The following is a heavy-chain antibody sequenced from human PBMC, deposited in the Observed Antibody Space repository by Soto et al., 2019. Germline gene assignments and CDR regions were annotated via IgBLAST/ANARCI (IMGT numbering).Heavy chain of an antibody. CDR3: ARHDYGAGSYLPTFDD. V-gene: IGHV4-39*01. Sequence: PSETLSLTCTVSGGSISSTTYFWGWIRQPPGKGLEWIGSISYSGSTFYNPSLKSRVTISVETSKNQFSLKLSSMTAADTAVYYCARHDYGAGSYLPTFDDWGQGTLVTVSS. CDR2: ISYSGST. J-gene: IGHJ4*02. D-gene: IGHD3-10*01. CDR1: GGSISSTTYF.